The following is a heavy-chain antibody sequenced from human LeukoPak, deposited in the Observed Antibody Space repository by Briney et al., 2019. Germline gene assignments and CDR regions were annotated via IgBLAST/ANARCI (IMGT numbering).Heavy chain of an antibody. CDR2: INPDGTGS. CDR3: TRNLYGDC. J-gene: IGHJ4*02. D-gene: IGHD3-16*01. Sequence: PGGSLRLSCAASGFTFSTYWMHWVRQAPGKGLVWVSRINPDGTGSYYADSVKGRSTISRDNAKNTLYLQMNSLRAEDTAVYYCTRNLYGDCWGQGTLVTVSS. CDR1: GFTFSTYW. V-gene: IGHV3-74*01.